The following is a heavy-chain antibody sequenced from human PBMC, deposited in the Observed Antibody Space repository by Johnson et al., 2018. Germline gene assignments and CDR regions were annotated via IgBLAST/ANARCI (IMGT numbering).Heavy chain of an antibody. CDR3: ARGVVTTAKIDY. D-gene: IGHD2-21*02. Sequence: QVQLQESGPGLVTPSQTLSLTCTVSGASMNNDHYSWSWIRQPAGKGLEWIGHIYTSGSTKYNPSLSSRATISLDTPQQQFSLNPGSVTAADTAVYYCARGVVTTAKIDYWGQGTLVTVSS. J-gene: IGHJ4*02. CDR2: IYTSGST. V-gene: IGHV4-61*02. CDR1: GASMNNDHYS.